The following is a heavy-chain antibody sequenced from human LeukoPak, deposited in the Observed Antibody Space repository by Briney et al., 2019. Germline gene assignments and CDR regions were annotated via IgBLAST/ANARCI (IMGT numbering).Heavy chain of an antibody. V-gene: IGHV3-11*01. CDR3: ATHSSDYGDYTIEY. D-gene: IGHD4-17*01. Sequence: PGGSLRLSCAASGFTLSDYYMSWIRQAPGKGLEWVSYISSSGSTIYYADSVKGRFTISRDNAKNSLYLQMNSLRAEDTAVYYCATHSSDYGDYTIEYWGQGTLVTVSS. CDR1: GFTLSDYY. J-gene: IGHJ4*02. CDR2: ISSSGSTI.